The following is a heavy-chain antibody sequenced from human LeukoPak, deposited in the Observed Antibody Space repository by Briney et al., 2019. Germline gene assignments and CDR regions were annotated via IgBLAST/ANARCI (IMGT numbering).Heavy chain of an antibody. V-gene: IGHV3-30*03. Sequence: GGSLRLSCAASEFTFSSYAMHWVRQAPGKGLEWVAVILYDGSNKKYADSVKGRFTISRDNSKNTLYLQMNSLRAEDTAVYYCARGHYYNILTGYSVRRGLDYWGQGTLVTVSS. D-gene: IGHD3-9*01. CDR2: ILYDGSNK. J-gene: IGHJ4*02. CDR3: ARGHYYNILTGYSVRRGLDY. CDR1: EFTFSSYA.